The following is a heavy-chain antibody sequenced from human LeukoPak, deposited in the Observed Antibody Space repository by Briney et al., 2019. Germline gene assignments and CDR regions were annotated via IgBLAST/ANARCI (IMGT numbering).Heavy chain of an antibody. CDR2: IYYSGST. V-gene: IGHV4-59*08. J-gene: IGHJ6*02. Sequence: KASETLSLTCTVSGGSISSYYWSWIRQPPGKGLEWIGYIYYSGSTNYNPSLKSRVTIPVDTSKNQFSLKLSSVTAADTAVYYCARHPYYYYGMDVWGQGTTVTVSS. CDR3: ARHPYYYYGMDV. CDR1: GGSISSYY.